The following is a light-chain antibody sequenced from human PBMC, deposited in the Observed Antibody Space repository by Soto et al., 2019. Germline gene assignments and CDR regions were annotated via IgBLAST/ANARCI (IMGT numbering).Light chain of an antibody. CDR3: QQFDSSVT. Sequence: EIVLTQSPGSLSLSPGERATLSCRASQSVSSTFFAWYQQRPGQAPRLLMYVASSRATGIPERFSGSGSGTDFTLTISRLEPEDFAVYYCQQFDSSVTFGHGTKVEIK. CDR2: VAS. CDR1: QSVSSTF. V-gene: IGKV3-20*01. J-gene: IGKJ1*01.